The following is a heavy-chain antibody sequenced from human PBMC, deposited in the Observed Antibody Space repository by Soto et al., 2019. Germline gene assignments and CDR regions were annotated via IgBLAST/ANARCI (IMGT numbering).Heavy chain of an antibody. Sequence: ASVKVSCKASGYTFTGHYIHWVRQTPEQGPEWMGEIGPESGATRYAQRFQGRVTMTRDMSITTVYMELNNLSPDDTAVYYCGRGRSGQIVVFYWGQGTPVTVSS. CDR3: GRGRSGQIVVFY. D-gene: IGHD1-26*01. CDR2: IGPESGAT. J-gene: IGHJ4*02. CDR1: GYTFTGHY. V-gene: IGHV1-2*02.